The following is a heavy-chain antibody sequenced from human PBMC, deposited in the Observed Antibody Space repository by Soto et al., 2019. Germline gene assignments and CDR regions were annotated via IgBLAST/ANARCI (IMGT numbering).Heavy chain of an antibody. CDR3: ARGPSSGSFDI. Sequence: ASVKVSCKPSGYTFTSIFMHWLRQAPGQRPEWVGLINTANGYTKYSEKFQGRITLTTDTSASTAYMDLSSLRSEDTAVYYCARGPSSGSFDIGVQGTMVNFSS. V-gene: IGHV1-3*04. J-gene: IGHJ3*02. CDR1: GYTFTSIF. D-gene: IGHD3-22*01. CDR2: INTANGYT.